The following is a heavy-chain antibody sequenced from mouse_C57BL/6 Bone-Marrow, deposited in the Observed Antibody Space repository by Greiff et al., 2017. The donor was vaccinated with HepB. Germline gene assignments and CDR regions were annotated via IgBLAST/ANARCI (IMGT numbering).Heavy chain of an antibody. V-gene: IGHV14-1*01. D-gene: IGHD1-1*01. CDR1: GFNIKDYY. J-gene: IGHJ1*03. CDR2: IDPEDGDT. CDR3: TTGYYGHWYFDV. Sequence: DVQLQESGAELVRPGASVKLSCTASGFNIKDYYMHWVKQRPEQGLEWIGRIDPEDGDTEYAPKFQGKATMTADTSSNTAYLHLSSLTSEDTAVYYSTTGYYGHWYFDVWGTGTTVTVSS.